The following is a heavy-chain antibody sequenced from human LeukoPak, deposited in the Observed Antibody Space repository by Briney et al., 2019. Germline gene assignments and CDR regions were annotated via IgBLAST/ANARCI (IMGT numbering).Heavy chain of an antibody. J-gene: IGHJ5*02. CDR2: ISSSSSYI. CDR3: ARSQTEHYDFWSGSGALNWFDP. D-gene: IGHD3-3*01. Sequence: GGSLRLSCAASGFTFSSYSMNWVRQAPGKGREWVSSISSSSSYIYYADSVKGRFTISRDNAKNSLYLQMNSLRAEDTAVYYCARSQTEHYDFWSGSGALNWFDPWGQGTLVTVSS. CDR1: GFTFSSYS. V-gene: IGHV3-21*01.